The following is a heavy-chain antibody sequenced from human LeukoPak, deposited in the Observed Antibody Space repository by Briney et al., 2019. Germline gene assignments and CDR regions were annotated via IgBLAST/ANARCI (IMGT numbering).Heavy chain of an antibody. V-gene: IGHV1-8*01. CDR3: ARLPTIAAAGTGFDY. Sequence: ASVKVSCKASGYTFTSYDINWVRQATGQGLEWMGWMNPNSGNTGYAQKFQGRVTMTRDTSTSTVYMELSSLRSEDTAVYYCARLPTIAAAGTGFDYWGQGTLVTVSS. CDR2: MNPNSGNT. D-gene: IGHD6-13*01. J-gene: IGHJ4*02. CDR1: GYTFTSYD.